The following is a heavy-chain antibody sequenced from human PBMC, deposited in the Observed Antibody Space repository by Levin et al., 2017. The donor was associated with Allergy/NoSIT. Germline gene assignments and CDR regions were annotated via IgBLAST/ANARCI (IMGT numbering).Heavy chain of an antibody. D-gene: IGHD3-10*01. CDR3: ARDSVRGVIKGGFDP. J-gene: IGHJ5*02. V-gene: IGHV4-61*01. CDR2: IYYSGST. Sequence: PSETLSLTCTVSGGSVSSGSYYWSWIRQPPGKGLEWIGYIYYSGSTNYNPSLKSRVTISVDTSKNQFSLKLSSVTAADTAVYYCARDSVRGVIKGGFDPWGQGTLVTVSS. CDR1: GGSVSSGSYY.